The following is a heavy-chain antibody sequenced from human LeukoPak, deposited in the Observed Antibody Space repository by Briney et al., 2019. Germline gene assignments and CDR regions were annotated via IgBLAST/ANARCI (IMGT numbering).Heavy chain of an antibody. CDR3: AKRSIAATNTYYFDP. CDR1: GYSFTSYW. Sequence: GESLKISCKGSGYSFTSYWIAWVRQMPGKGLEWMGIIYPGDSDTRYSPSFQGQVTISADKSISTAYLQWSSLKASDTAMYYCAKRSIAATNTYYFDPWGQGTLVTVSS. J-gene: IGHJ4*02. CDR2: IYPGDSDT. D-gene: IGHD6-13*01. V-gene: IGHV5-51*01.